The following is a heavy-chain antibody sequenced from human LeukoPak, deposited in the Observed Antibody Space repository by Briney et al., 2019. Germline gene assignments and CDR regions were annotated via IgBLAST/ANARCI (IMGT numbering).Heavy chain of an antibody. Sequence: GGSLRLSCAASGFTFSSYAMSWVRQAPGKGLEWLSYINTGGTNIYYADSVKGRFTISRDNSKNTLYLQMNSLRAEDTAVYYCAKISDLRFLEWLSPDFDYWGQGTLVTVSS. D-gene: IGHD3-3*01. V-gene: IGHV3-23*01. CDR2: INTGGTNI. J-gene: IGHJ4*02. CDR3: AKISDLRFLEWLSPDFDY. CDR1: GFTFSSYA.